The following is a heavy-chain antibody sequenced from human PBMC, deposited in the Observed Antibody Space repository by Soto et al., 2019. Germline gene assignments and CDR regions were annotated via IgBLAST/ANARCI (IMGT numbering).Heavy chain of an antibody. CDR2: ISYDGSNK. V-gene: IGHV3-30-3*01. J-gene: IGHJ4*02. D-gene: IGHD6-19*01. Sequence: QVQLVESGGGVVQPGRSLRLSCAASGFTFSSYAMHWVRQAPGKGLEWVAVISYDGSNKYYADSVKGRFTISRDNSKNTLYLQMNSLRAEDTAVYYCGRGSILAQQWLRTPDYWGQGTLVTVSS. CDR3: GRGSILAQQWLRTPDY. CDR1: GFTFSSYA.